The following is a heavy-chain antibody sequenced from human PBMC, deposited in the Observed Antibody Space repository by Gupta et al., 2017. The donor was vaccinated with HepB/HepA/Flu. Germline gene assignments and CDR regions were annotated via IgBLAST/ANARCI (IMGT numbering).Heavy chain of an antibody. D-gene: IGHD6-13*01. CDR3: AASRYSSTWKYFDC. J-gene: IGHJ4*02. CDR1: GFSVSSHG. Sequence: QIQLVESGGGVVQPGTSLRLSCAVSGFSVSSHGMHWVRQAPGKGLEWVAFVSWDGYNEDYADSVRDRFTISRDNSKNTLDLHMNSLGVEDTATYYFAASRYSSTWKYFDCGGQGTLVSVSS. CDR2: VSWDGYNE. V-gene: IGHV3-30*03.